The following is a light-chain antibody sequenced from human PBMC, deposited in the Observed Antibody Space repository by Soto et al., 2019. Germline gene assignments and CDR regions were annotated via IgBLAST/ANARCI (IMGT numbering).Light chain of an antibody. CDR3: QLYDDSPLYT. J-gene: IGKJ2*01. V-gene: IGKV3-20*01. Sequence: EIVLTQSPGTLSLSPGERATLSCRASQSINSNYLAWYQQKPGQAPRLLIYGASSRATGIPDRFSGSGSGTDFTLTISRLEPEDFAVYYCQLYDDSPLYTFGQGTKLEIK. CDR2: GAS. CDR1: QSINSNY.